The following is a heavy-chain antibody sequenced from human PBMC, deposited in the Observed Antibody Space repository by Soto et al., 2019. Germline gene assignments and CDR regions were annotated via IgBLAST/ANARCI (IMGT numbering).Heavy chain of an antibody. CDR1: GFILSDCA. CDR3: ARDLSWGSNWYYYMDV. D-gene: IGHD7-27*01. CDR2: ISSSSSVI. V-gene: IGHV3-48*01. Sequence: ESGGGLVQPGGSPRPSCATSGFILSDCAMNWVRQAPGKGLEWVSYISSSSSVIDYADSVKGRFTVSRDNARNSLYLQMNSLRAEDTAVYYCARDLSWGSNWYYYMDVWGKGTTVTVSS. J-gene: IGHJ6*03.